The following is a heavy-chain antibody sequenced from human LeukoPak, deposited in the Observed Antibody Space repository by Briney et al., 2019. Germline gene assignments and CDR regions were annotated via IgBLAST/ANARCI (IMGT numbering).Heavy chain of an antibody. D-gene: IGHD3-10*01. Sequence: ASVRVSCKASEYTFTDYYIHWVRQAPGQGLEWMGWINPKSGGTYYPPNFQGRPTMTRDTSITTAYMDLSGLRSDDTGVYYCARVLVVRGLINWFDPWGQGTLVTVSS. CDR3: ARVLVVRGLINWFDP. CDR1: EYTFTDYY. J-gene: IGHJ5*02. CDR2: INPKSGGT. V-gene: IGHV1-2*02.